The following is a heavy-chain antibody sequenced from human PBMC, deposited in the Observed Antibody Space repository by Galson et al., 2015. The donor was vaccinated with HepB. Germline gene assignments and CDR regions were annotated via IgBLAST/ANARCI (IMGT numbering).Heavy chain of an antibody. Sequence: ETLSLTCTVSGGSVRSGSYYWSWIRQPPGKGLEWIGYVYYGGRTDYNPSLKSRVTISIDTSKNQFSLKLSSVTAADTAVYYCAIEGNDYGGNSGHWYFDLWGRGTLVTVSS. V-gene: IGHV4-61*01. CDR2: VYYGGRT. CDR1: GGSVRSGSYY. J-gene: IGHJ2*01. D-gene: IGHD4-23*01. CDR3: AIEGNDYGGNSGHWYFDL.